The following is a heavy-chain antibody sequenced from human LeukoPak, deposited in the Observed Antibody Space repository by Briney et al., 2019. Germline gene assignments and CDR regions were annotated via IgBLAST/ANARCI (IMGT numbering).Heavy chain of an antibody. D-gene: IGHD2-2*01. J-gene: IGHJ4*02. CDR1: GFTFSRSA. CDR2: ISISGETT. CDR3: AKRSGYCSTINCYHLYDY. Sequence: TGGSLRLSCEVSGFTFSRSAMSWVRQAPGKGLEWVSGISISGETTYYADSVQGRFTISRDNSKNTVYLQMFGLRVEDTAVYYCAKRSGYCSTINCYHLYDYWGQGTLVTVSS. V-gene: IGHV3-23*01.